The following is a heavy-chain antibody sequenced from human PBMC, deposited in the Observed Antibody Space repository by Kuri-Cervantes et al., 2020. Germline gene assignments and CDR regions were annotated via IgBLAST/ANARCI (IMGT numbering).Heavy chain of an antibody. V-gene: IGHV1-8*02. CDR2: MNPNSGNT. CDR1: GYALSDHY. J-gene: IGHJ5*02. D-gene: IGHD3-10*01. Sequence: ASVKVSCKGSGYALSDHYMHWVRQAPGQGLEWMGWMNPNSGNTGYAQKFQGRVTMTRNTSISTAYMELSSLRSEDTAVYYCARVRSYLRRSPRENWFDPWGQGTLVTVSS. CDR3: ARVRSYLRRSPRENWFDP.